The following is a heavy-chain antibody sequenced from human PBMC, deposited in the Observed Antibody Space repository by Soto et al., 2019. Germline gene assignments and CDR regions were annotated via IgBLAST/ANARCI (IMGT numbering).Heavy chain of an antibody. CDR1: GGTFSSYA. CDR2: IIPIFGTA. D-gene: IGHD6-13*01. CDR3: AREYSSSLGYYYGMDV. J-gene: IGHJ6*02. V-gene: IGHV1-69*06. Sequence: ASVKVSCKASGGTFSSYAISWVRQAPGQGLEWMGGIIPIFGTANYAQKFQGRVTITADKSTSTAYMELSSLRSEDTAVYYCAREYSSSLGYYYGMDVWGQGTTVTVSS.